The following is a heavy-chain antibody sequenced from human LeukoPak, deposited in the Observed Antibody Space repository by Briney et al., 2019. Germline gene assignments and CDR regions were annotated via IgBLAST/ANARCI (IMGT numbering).Heavy chain of an antibody. CDR3: AIAARFDAFDI. J-gene: IGHJ3*02. CDR2: INPNSGGT. D-gene: IGHD4-17*01. Sequence: ASVKVSCKDSGYTFTGYYMHWVRQAPGQGREWMGWINPNSGGTNYAQKFQGRVTMTGDTSISTAYMELSRLRSDDTAVYYCAIAARFDAFDIWGQGTMVTVSS. V-gene: IGHV1-2*02. CDR1: GYTFTGYY.